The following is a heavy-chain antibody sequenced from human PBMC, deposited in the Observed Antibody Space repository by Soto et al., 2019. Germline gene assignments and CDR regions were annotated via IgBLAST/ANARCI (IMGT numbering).Heavy chain of an antibody. D-gene: IGHD3-22*01. CDR1: GGTFSSYA. CDR3: AGTYYYDSSGYHYCDS. Sequence: VQLVQSGAEVKKPGSSVKVSCKASGGTFSSYAISWVRQAPGQGLEWMGGIIPIFGTANYAQKFQGRVTITADESTSTDYVELSSLRSEDTDVYYCAGTYYYDSSGYHYCDSWGQGTLVTVSS. J-gene: IGHJ4*02. CDR2: IIPIFGTA. V-gene: IGHV1-69*01.